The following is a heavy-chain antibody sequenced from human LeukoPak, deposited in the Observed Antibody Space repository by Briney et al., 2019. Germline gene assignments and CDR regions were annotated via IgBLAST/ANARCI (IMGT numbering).Heavy chain of an antibody. D-gene: IGHD3-22*01. CDR3: AREDYSYYYDSSGYYYGDDNWFDP. V-gene: IGHV3-30*01. CDR1: GFTFSSYA. CDR2: ISCDGSNK. Sequence: PGRSLRLSCAASGFTFSSYAMHWVRQAPGKGLEWVAVISCDGSNKYYADSVKGRFTISRDNSKNTLYLQMNSLRAEDTAVYYCAREDYSYYYDSSGYYYGDDNWFDPWGQGTLVTVSS. J-gene: IGHJ5*02.